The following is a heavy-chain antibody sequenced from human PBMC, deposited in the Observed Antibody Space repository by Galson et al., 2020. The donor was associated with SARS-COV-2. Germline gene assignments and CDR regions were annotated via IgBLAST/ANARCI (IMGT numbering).Heavy chain of an antibody. CDR3: AAYDYYYYGMDV. CDR1: GFTFDDYA. Sequence: GGSLRLSCAASGFTFDDYAMHWVRQAPGKGLEWVSGISWNSGSIGYADSVKGRFTISRDNAKNSLYLQMNSLRAEDTALYYCAAYDYYYYGMDVWGQGTTVTVSS. V-gene: IGHV3-9*01. CDR2: ISWNSGSI. J-gene: IGHJ6*02. D-gene: IGHD3-16*01.